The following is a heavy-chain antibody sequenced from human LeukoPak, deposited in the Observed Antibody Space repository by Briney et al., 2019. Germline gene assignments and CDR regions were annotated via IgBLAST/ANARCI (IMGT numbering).Heavy chain of an antibody. CDR2: IYYSGST. CDR1: VGSISSHY. V-gene: IGHV4-59*11. D-gene: IGHD2-15*01. J-gene: IGHJ5*02. CDR3: ARGGNIVVVVAATLRRNNWFDP. Sequence: KSSETLSLTCTVSVGSISSHYWSWIRQPPGKGLEWIGYIYYSGSTNSNPSLKNRVTISVDTSKNQFSLKLSSVTAADTAVYYCARGGNIVVVVAATLRRNNWFDPWGQGTLVTVSS.